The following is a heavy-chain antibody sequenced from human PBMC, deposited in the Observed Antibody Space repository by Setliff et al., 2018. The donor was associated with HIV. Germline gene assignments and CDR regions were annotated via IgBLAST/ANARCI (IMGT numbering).Heavy chain of an antibody. Sequence: GGSLRLSCAASGFIFRSLTMHWVRQAPGKGLEWVALISGDESQKLYADSVRDRFIISRDNSQSTVYLQMNSLRTEDTALYSCTPLDYWGQGTLVTVSS. V-gene: IGHV3-30-3*01. CDR2: ISGDESQK. CDR1: GFIFRSLT. J-gene: IGHJ4*02. CDR3: TPLDY. D-gene: IGHD2-15*01.